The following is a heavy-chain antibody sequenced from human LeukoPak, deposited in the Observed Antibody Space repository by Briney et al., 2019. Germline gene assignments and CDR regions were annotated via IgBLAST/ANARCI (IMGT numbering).Heavy chain of an antibody. V-gene: IGHV4-61*02. Sequence: PSETLSLTCTVSGGSISSGSYYWSWIRQPAGKGLEWIGRIYTSGSTNYNPSLKSRVTISVDTSKNQFSLKLSSVTAADTAVYYCARARGYSGYDLFXXWGQXTLXT. CDR3: ARARGYSGYDLFXX. D-gene: IGHD5-12*01. CDR2: IYTSGST. J-gene: IGHJ4*02. CDR1: GGSISSGSYY.